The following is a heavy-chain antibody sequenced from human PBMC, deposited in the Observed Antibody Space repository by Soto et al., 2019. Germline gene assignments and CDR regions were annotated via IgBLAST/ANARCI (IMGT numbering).Heavy chain of an antibody. CDR3: ARDDEVVATISRTYYYYGMDV. CDR2: ISSSSSYI. D-gene: IGHD5-12*01. CDR1: GFTFSSYS. V-gene: IGHV3-21*01. Sequence: KTVGSLRLSCAASGFTFSSYSMNWVRQAPGKGLEWVSSISSSSSYIYYADSVKGRFTISRDNAKNSLYLQMNSLRAEDTAVYYCARDDEVVATISRTYYYYGMDVWGQGTTVTVSS. J-gene: IGHJ6*02.